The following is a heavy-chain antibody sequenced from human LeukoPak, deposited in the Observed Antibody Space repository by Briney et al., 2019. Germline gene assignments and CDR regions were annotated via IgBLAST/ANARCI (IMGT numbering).Heavy chain of an antibody. CDR1: GYSITSYW. CDR2: IYPGDSDT. Sequence: GESLKISCKGSGYSITSYWIGWVRQMPGKGLEWMGIIYPGDSDTRYSPSFQGQVTISADKSISTAYLQWSSLKASDTAMYYCARHQSHWYSIGFSGFDPWGQGTLVTVSS. V-gene: IGHV5-51*01. CDR3: ARHQSHWYSIGFSGFDP. D-gene: IGHD6-19*01. J-gene: IGHJ5*02.